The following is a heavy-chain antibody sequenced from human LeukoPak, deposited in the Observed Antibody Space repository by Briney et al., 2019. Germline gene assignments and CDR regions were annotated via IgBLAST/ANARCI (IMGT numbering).Heavy chain of an antibody. V-gene: IGHV3-30*18. CDR1: GFTFSSYG. CDR3: ANPSGGAYSSGWYGFDY. CDR2: ISCDGSNK. D-gene: IGHD6-19*01. J-gene: IGHJ4*02. Sequence: GGSLRLSCAASGFTFSSYGMHWVRQAPGKGLEWVAVISCDGSNKYYADSVKGRFTISRDNSKNTLYLQMNSLRAEDTAVYYCANPSGGAYSSGWYGFDYWGQGTLVTVSS.